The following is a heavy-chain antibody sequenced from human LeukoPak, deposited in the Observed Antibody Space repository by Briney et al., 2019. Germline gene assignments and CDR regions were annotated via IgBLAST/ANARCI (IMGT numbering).Heavy chain of an antibody. CDR3: ARGRRLLWFGELGTEFDY. CDR2: INHSGST. CDR1: GGSFSGYY. D-gene: IGHD3-10*01. Sequence: SETLSLTCAVYGGSFSGYYWSWIRQPPGKGLEWIGEINHSGSTNYNPSLKSRATISVDTSKNQFSLKLSSVTAADTAVYYCARGRRLLWFGELGTEFDYWGQGTLVTVSS. V-gene: IGHV4-34*01. J-gene: IGHJ4*02.